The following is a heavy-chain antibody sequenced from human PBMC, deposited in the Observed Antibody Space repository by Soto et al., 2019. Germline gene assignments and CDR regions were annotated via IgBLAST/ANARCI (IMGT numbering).Heavy chain of an antibody. J-gene: IGHJ6*02. V-gene: IGHV3-21*01. CDR2: ISSSSSYI. Sequence: GSLRLSCAASGFTFSSYSMNWVRQAPGKGLEWVSSISSSSSYIYYADSVKGRFTISRDNAKNSLYLQMNSLRAEDTAVYYCARGDYDILTGYGMDVWGQGTTVTVSS. CDR1: GFTFSSYS. D-gene: IGHD3-9*01. CDR3: ARGDYDILTGYGMDV.